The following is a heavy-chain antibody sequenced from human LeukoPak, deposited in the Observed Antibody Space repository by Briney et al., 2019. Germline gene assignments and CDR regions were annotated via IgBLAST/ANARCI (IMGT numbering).Heavy chain of an antibody. D-gene: IGHD1-7*01. J-gene: IGHJ3*02. CDR3: ARGNSNGFDT. V-gene: IGHV3-30*02. CDR2: IRYDGTTQ. Sequence: GGSLRLSCAASGFTFSNYGMDWVRQAPGKGLEWVAFIRYDGTTQYYADSVKGRFTISRDNSKNTLYMQVNSLRAEDTSVYYCARGNSNGFDTWGQGTMVTASS. CDR1: GFTFSNYG.